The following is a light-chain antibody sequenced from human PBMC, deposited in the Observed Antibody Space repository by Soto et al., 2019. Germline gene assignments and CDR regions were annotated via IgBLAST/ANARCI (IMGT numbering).Light chain of an antibody. CDR1: QGIKNY. CDR3: QHYSSVWT. CDR2: AAS. V-gene: IGKV1-9*01. Sequence: DIQLTQSPSFLSASVGARVTITCRASQGIKNYLAWYHQKPGKAPNLLISAASTLQSGVPSRFSGGGSGTELTLTISSLQPEDFATYYCQHYSSVWTFGQGTKVDIK. J-gene: IGKJ1*01.